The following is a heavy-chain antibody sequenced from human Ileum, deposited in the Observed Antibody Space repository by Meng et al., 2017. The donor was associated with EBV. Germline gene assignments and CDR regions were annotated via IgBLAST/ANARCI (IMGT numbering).Heavy chain of an antibody. CDR3: ARSDEGYCSGGSCYGGGFDY. J-gene: IGHJ4*02. CDR1: GGSISSSNW. D-gene: IGHD2-15*01. Sequence: GWGPGLVKPSGAPALTSSRSGGSISSSNWWSWVRQPPGKGLEWIGEIYHSGSTNYNPSLKSRVTISVDKSKNQFSLKLSSVTAADTAVYYCARSDEGYCSGGSCYGGGFDYWGQGTLVTVSS. V-gene: IGHV4-4*02. CDR2: IYHSGST.